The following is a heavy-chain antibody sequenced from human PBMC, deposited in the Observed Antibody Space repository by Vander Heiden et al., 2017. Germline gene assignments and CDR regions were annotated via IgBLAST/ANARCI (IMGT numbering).Heavy chain of an antibody. J-gene: IGHJ4*02. CDR3: ARDGIDIG. D-gene: IGHD2-15*01. CDR1: GFTFSSYS. V-gene: IGHV3-48*02. CDR2: ISSSSSTI. Sequence: EVQLVESGVGLVQPGGSLRLSCAASGFTFSSYSMNWVRRAPGNGLEWVSYISSSSSTIYYTYSVEGRFTISRDNAKNSLYLQMDSLRDEDTAVYYCARDGIDIGWGQGTLVTVSS.